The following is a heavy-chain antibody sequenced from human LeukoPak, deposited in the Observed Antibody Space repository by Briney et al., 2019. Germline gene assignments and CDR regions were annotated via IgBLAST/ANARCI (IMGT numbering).Heavy chain of an antibody. CDR3: ARDLDY. CDR1: GGSTSSSSYY. V-gene: IGHV4-39*07. J-gene: IGHJ4*02. CDR2: IYYSGST. Sequence: SETLSLTCTVSGGSTSSSSYYWGWIRQPPGKGLEWIGSIYYSGSTYYNPSLESRVTISVDTSKNQFSLKLSSVTAADTAVYYCARDLDYWGQGTLVTVSS.